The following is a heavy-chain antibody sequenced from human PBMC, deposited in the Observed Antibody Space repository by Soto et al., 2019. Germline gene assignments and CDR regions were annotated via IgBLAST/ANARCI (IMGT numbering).Heavy chain of an antibody. CDR2: IYPGDSDT. D-gene: IGHD2-2*01. V-gene: IGHV5-51*01. J-gene: IGHJ5*02. CDR1: GYSFTSYW. CDR3: ARGGGVPAAPTYGYNWFDP. Sequence: PGESLKISCKGSGYSFTSYWIGWVRQMPGKGLEWMGIIYPGDSDTRYSPSFQGQVTISADKSISTAYLQWSSLKASDTAMYYCARGGGVPAAPTYGYNWFDPWGQGTLVTVSS.